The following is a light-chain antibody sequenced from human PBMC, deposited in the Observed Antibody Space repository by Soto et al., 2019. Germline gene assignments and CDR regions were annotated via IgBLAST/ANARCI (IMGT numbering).Light chain of an antibody. CDR3: QQYNNWRIT. Sequence: DIVLTHSPATLSLSPGERATLSFSASQSVSSSYLAWYQQKPGQAPRLLIYGASTRATGVPARFSGSGSDTEFTLTISSLQSEDFAIYYCQQYNNWRITFGQGTRLET. V-gene: IGKV3-15*01. CDR2: GAS. J-gene: IGKJ5*01. CDR1: QSVSSSY.